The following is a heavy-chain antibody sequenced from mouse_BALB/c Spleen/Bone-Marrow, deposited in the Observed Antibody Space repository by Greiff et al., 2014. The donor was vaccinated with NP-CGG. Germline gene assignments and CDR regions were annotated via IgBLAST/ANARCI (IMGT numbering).Heavy chain of an antibody. Sequence: VQRVESGAELVKPGASVKLSCKASGYTFTSYYMYWVQQRPGQGLEWIGAINPSNGGTNFNEKFKSKGTLTVDKSSSTAYMQLSDLTSEDSAVYDCTRSTMITYFDYWGQGTTLTVSS. V-gene: IGHV1S81*02. CDR2: INPSNGGT. CDR3: TRSTMITYFDY. J-gene: IGHJ2*01. D-gene: IGHD2-4*01. CDR1: GYTFTSYY.